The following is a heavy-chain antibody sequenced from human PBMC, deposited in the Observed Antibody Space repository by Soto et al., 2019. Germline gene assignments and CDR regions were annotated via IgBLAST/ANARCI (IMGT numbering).Heavy chain of an antibody. CDR1: GYTFTSYA. Sequence: GASVRSCKASGYTFTSYAMHWVRQAPGQRLEWMGWINAGNGNTKYSQKFQGRVTITRDTSASTAYMELSSLRSEDTAAYYCARDVGGMDVWGQGTTVTVSS. CDR3: ARDVGGMDV. V-gene: IGHV1-3*01. CDR2: INAGNGNT. D-gene: IGHD2-15*01. J-gene: IGHJ6*02.